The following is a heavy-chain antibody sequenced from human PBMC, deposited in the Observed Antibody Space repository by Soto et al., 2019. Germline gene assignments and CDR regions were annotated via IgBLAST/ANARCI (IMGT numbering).Heavy chain of an antibody. Sequence: GGSLRLSCAASGFTFSSYWMSWVRQAPGKGLEWVANIKQDGSEKYYVDSVKGRFTISRDNAKNSLYLQMNSLRAEDTAVYYCAKAGDSSGYYYGPGWYFDLWGRGTLVTVSS. J-gene: IGHJ2*01. V-gene: IGHV3-7*03. CDR2: IKQDGSEK. D-gene: IGHD3-22*01. CDR1: GFTFSSYW. CDR3: AKAGDSSGYYYGPGWYFDL.